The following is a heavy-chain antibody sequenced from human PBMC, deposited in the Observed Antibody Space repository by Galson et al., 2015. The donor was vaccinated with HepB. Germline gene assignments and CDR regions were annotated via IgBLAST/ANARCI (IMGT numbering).Heavy chain of an antibody. CDR3: ARTDGESFDY. Sequence: SVKVSCKASGGTFSSYAISWVRQAPGQGLEWMGRIIPILGIANYAQKFQGRVTTTADKSTSTAYMELSSLRSEDTAVYYCARTDGESFDYWGQGTLVTVSS. V-gene: IGHV1-69*04. CDR2: IIPILGIA. D-gene: IGHD4-17*01. J-gene: IGHJ4*02. CDR1: GGTFSSYA.